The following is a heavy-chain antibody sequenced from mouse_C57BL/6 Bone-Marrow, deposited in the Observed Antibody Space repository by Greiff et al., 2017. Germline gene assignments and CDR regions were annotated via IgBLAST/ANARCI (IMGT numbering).Heavy chain of an antibody. CDR1: GFTFSSYA. J-gene: IGHJ4*01. CDR2: ISDGGSYT. Sequence: EVQLVESGGGLVKPGGSLKLSCAASGFTFSSYAMSWVRQTPEKRLEWVATISDGGSYTYYPDNVKGRFTISRDNAKNNLYLQMRHLKSEDTAMYYCAREGIYYDYDGGYYYAMDYWGQGTSVTVSS. V-gene: IGHV5-4*01. CDR3: AREGIYYDYDGGYYYAMDY. D-gene: IGHD2-4*01.